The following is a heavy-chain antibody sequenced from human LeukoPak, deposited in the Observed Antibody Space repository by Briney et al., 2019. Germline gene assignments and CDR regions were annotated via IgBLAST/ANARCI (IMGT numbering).Heavy chain of an antibody. Sequence: GGSLRLSCAASGFTFSSYRVNWVRQAPGKGLEWVSSITASSSYIYYADSVKGRFTISRDNAKNSLYLQMNSLRAEDTAVYYCARDRQFLLDYWGQGTLVTVSS. CDR1: GFTFSSYR. D-gene: IGHD6-19*01. CDR3: ARDRQFLLDY. J-gene: IGHJ4*02. V-gene: IGHV3-21*01. CDR2: ITASSSYI.